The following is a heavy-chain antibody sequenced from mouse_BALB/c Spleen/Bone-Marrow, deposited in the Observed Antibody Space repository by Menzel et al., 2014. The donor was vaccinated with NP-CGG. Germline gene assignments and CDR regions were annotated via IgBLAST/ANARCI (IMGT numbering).Heavy chain of an antibody. J-gene: IGHJ1*01. CDR1: GFNIKETY. CDR2: IDPANGYS. CDR3: ALITTATFSYWYFDV. Sequence: EVKLVESGAELVKPGASVKLSCTASGFNIKETYMHWVKQRPEQGLEWIGRIDPANGYSIYDPKFQGKATITADTTSNTAHLQLSSLTYEDTAVYYCALITTATFSYWYFDVWGAGTTVTVSS. V-gene: IGHV14-3*02. D-gene: IGHD1-2*01.